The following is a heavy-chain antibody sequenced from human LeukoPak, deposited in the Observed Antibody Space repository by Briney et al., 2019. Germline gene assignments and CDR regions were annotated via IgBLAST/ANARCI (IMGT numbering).Heavy chain of an antibody. V-gene: IGHV4-59*01. D-gene: IGHD3-9*01. CDR1: GGSISSDY. CDR3: ARDGADENYDLGRYFDWPPNWYFDL. Sequence: PSETLSLTCTVSGGSISSDYWSWIRQPPGKGLQWIGYINYSGSINYNPSLKSRVTISVDTSKNQFSLKLSSVTAADTAVYYCARDGADENYDLGRYFDWPPNWYFDLWGRGTLVTVSS. J-gene: IGHJ2*01. CDR2: INYSGSI.